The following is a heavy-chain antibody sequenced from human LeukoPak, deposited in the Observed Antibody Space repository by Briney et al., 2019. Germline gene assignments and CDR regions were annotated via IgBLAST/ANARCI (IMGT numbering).Heavy chain of an antibody. J-gene: IGHJ4*02. D-gene: IGHD3-10*01. CDR2: INTNGSPT. CDR1: GFTFSSYW. V-gene: IGHV3-74*01. Sequence: GGSLRLSCAASGFTFSSYWMHWVRQAPGKGLVWVARINTNGSPTQYADSVKGRFTISRDNAKTTLYLQMNSLRDEDTAVYYCAGALISGSGSLGYWGQGTLVTVSS. CDR3: AGALISGSGSLGY.